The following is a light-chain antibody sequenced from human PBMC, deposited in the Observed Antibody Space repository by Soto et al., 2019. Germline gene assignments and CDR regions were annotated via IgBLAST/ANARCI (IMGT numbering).Light chain of an antibody. CDR2: AAS. CDR3: QQSYSTPLFT. V-gene: IGKV1-39*01. CDR1: QSISSY. J-gene: IGKJ3*01. Sequence: DIQMTQSPSSLSASVGDRVTITCRASQSISSYLNWYQQKPGKAPKLLIYAASSLQSGVPSRFSGSGSGTDFTLNISSLQPEEFATYDCQQSYSTPLFTFGPGTKVDIK.